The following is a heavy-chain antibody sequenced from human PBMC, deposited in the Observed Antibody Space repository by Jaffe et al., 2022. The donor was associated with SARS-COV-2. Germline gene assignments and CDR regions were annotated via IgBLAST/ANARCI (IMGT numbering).Heavy chain of an antibody. Sequence: QLQLQQWGAGLLKPSDTLSLTCAVYGGSLSGYYWSWIRQSPGKGLEWIGEVYHSGTTNYSPSLKTRVTISVDKSKSQFSLKLTSVTAADTAVYFCARGDEQRNYGLTQRPRPRHPKPFDPWGQGTLVTVSS. CDR2: VYHSGTT. D-gene: IGHD3-16*01. CDR1: GGSLSGYY. CDR3: ARGDEQRNYGLTQRPRPRHPKPFDP. V-gene: IGHV4-34*01. J-gene: IGHJ5*02.